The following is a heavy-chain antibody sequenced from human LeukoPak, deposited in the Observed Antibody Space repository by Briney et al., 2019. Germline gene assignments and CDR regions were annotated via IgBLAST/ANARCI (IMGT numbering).Heavy chain of an antibody. CDR2: IWYDGSNK. D-gene: IGHD2-2*01. V-gene: IGHV3-33*08. J-gene: IGHJ6*02. CDR1: GFTFSTYA. CDR3: ARVRELGYCSSTSCPRSGMDV. Sequence: GGSLRLSCAASGFTFSTYAMSWVRQAPGKGLEGVAVIWYDGSNKYYADSVKGRFTISRDNSKNTLYLQMNSLRAEDTAVYYCARVRELGYCSSTSCPRSGMDVWGQGTTVTVSS.